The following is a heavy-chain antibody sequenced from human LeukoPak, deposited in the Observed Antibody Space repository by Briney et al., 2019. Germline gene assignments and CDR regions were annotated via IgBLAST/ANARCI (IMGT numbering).Heavy chain of an antibody. CDR1: GFTFSNYA. Sequence: PGGSLRLSCAASGFTFSNYAMSWVRQAPGKGLEWVSAISGSGGSTYYADSVKGRFTISRDNSKNTLYLQMNSLRAEDTAVYYCAKHTIPPYSSSWYYYGMDVWGPGTTVTVSS. J-gene: IGHJ6*02. CDR2: ISGSGGST. CDR3: AKHTIPPYSSSWYYYGMDV. V-gene: IGHV3-23*01. D-gene: IGHD6-13*01.